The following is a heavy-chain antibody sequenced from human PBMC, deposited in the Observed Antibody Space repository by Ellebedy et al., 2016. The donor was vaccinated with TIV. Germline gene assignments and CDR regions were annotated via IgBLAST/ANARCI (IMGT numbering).Heavy chain of an antibody. CDR2: ISNTGSRT. D-gene: IGHD5-24*01. J-gene: IGHJ4*02. V-gene: IGHV3-23*01. CDR3: AKGRGDGSDNSAPRYYFED. Sequence: PGGSLRLSCRASGITFRSYAMSWVRQAPGEGLEWISTISNTGSRTYYADSVEGRFIISRDNSKKTLYLQMNSLRAEDTAVYYCAKGRGDGSDNSAPRYYFEDWGLGTLVTVSS. CDR1: GITFRSYA.